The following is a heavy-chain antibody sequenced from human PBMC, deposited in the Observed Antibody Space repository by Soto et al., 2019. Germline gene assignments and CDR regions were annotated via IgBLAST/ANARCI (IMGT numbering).Heavy chain of an antibody. J-gene: IGHJ4*02. CDR3: ARVAVEMATIHVFDY. Sequence: QVQLVESGGGVVQPGRSLRLSCAASGFTFSSYAMHWVRQAPGKGLEWVAVISYDGSNKYYAASVKGRFTISRDNSKNSLYLQMNSLIAEDTAVYYCARVAVEMATIHVFDYWRQGTLVTVSS. CDR2: ISYDGSNK. V-gene: IGHV3-30-3*01. D-gene: IGHD5-12*01. CDR1: GFTFSSYA.